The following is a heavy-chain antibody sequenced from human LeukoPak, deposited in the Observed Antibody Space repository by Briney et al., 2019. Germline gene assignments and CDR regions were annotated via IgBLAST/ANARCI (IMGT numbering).Heavy chain of an antibody. CDR1: TFTFSRYA. V-gene: IGHV3-30*01. Sequence: GGSLRLSCAASTFTFSRYAMAWVRQAPGQGLEWVAVISYDGTNKYYADSVKGRFTISRDISKSTLYLQMNSLRAEDTAVYFCARDLPSGSYFDTLTGSGTFGYWGQGTLVTVSS. CDR2: ISYDGTNK. D-gene: IGHD3-9*01. CDR3: ARDLPSGSYFDTLTGSGTFGY. J-gene: IGHJ4*02.